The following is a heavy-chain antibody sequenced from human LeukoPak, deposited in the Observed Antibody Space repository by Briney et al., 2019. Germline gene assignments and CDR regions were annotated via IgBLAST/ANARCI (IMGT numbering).Heavy chain of an antibody. CDR3: AKDWWRYSSGWYTAFDI. Sequence: PGGSLRLSCAAPGFTFSSYGMSWVRQAPGKGLEWVSAISGSGGSTYYADSVKGRFTISRDNSKNTLYLQMNSLRAEDTAVYYCAKDWWRYSSGWYTAFDIWGQGTMVTVSS. D-gene: IGHD6-19*01. CDR1: GFTFSSYG. J-gene: IGHJ3*02. V-gene: IGHV3-23*01. CDR2: ISGSGGST.